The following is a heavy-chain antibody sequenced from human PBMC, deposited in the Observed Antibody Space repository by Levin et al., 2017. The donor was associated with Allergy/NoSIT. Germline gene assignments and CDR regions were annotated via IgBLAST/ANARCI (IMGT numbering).Heavy chain of an antibody. CDR2: ISWDGSDT. V-gene: IGHV3-43*01. Sequence: GGSLRLSCEASGFPFPDYTMQWVRRPPGKGLEWVSLISWDGSDTYYADSVKGRFTISRDNSKNSLYLQMDSLVTEDSALYDCAKEMEVSIAVTGKYFHDGVDVWGQETTVTVSS. J-gene: IGHJ6*02. D-gene: IGHD6-19*01. CDR1: GFPFPDYT. CDR3: AKEMEVSIAVTGKYFHDGVDV.